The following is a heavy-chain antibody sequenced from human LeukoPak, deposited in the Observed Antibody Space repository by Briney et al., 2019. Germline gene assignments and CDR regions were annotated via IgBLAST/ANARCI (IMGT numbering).Heavy chain of an antibody. Sequence: SETLSLTCTVSGDTIRSFFWSWVREPPGKGLEWIGFFYYTGSTNYNPSLKSRVSISVDTSTNQLSLNLTSVTAADTAVYYCARLPSAGYGSFEDWGQGALVTVSS. D-gene: IGHD4-17*01. CDR2: FYYTGST. J-gene: IGHJ4*02. CDR3: ARLPSAGYGSFED. CDR1: GDTIRSFF. V-gene: IGHV4-59*01.